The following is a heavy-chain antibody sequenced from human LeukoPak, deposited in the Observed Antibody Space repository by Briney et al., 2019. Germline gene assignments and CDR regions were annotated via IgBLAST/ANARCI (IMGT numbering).Heavy chain of an antibody. V-gene: IGHV1-46*01. Sequence: ASVKVSCKASGYTFTSYYMHWVRQAPGQGLEWMGIINPSGGSTSYAQKFQGRVTITADESTSTAYMELSSLRSEDTAVYYCARVGTKKMATITNYFDYWGQGTLVTVSS. CDR2: INPSGGST. CDR3: ARVGTKKMATITNYFDY. J-gene: IGHJ4*02. CDR1: GYTFTSYY. D-gene: IGHD5-24*01.